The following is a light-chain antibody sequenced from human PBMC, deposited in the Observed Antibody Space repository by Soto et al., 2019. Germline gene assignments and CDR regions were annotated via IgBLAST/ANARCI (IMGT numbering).Light chain of an antibody. J-gene: IGKJ5*01. CDR2: GAS. V-gene: IGKV3-20*01. Sequence: EIELTQSPATLSLSPGERATLSCRASQSVSSSLAWYQQKHGQAPRLLIYGASSRATGIPARFSGSGSGTDFTLTISRLEPEDFAVYYCQQYGSSPMTFGQGTRLEI. CDR3: QQYGSSPMT. CDR1: QSVSSS.